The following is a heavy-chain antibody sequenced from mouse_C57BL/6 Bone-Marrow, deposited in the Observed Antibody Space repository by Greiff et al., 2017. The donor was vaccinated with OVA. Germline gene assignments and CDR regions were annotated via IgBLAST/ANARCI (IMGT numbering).Heavy chain of an antibody. CDR3: ARWSKGGYFDY. CDR1: GYTFTSYW. Sequence: QVQLKQPGAELVRPGSSVKLSCKASGYTFTSYWMDWVKQRPGQGLEWIGNIYPSDSETHYNQKFKDKATLTVDKSSSTAYMQLSSLTSEDSAVYYCARWSKGGYFDYWGQGTTLTVSS. V-gene: IGHV1-61*01. J-gene: IGHJ2*01. D-gene: IGHD1-3*01. CDR2: IYPSDSET.